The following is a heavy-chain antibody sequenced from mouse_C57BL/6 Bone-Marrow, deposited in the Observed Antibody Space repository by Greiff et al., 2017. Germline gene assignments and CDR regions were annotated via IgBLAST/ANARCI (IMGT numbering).Heavy chain of an antibody. V-gene: IGHV6-6*01. CDR3: TRPSITTKGYYFDY. Sequence: EVQLVESGGGLVQPGGSMKLSCAASGFTFSDAWMDWVRQSPEKGLEWVAEIRNKANNHASYYAVSGKGRFTISRDDSKSIVYLQMNILRAEDTGIYYCTRPSITTKGYYFDYWGQGTTLTVSS. CDR1: GFTFSDAW. D-gene: IGHD1-1*01. J-gene: IGHJ2*01. CDR2: IRNKANNHAS.